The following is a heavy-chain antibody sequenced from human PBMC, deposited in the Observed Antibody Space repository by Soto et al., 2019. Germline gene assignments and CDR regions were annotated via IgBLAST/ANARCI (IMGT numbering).Heavy chain of an antibody. CDR1: GFTFSSYA. CDR3: AKALPVGYSYGYVSYYYYMDV. Sequence: PGGSLRLSCAASGFTFSSYAMSWVRQAPGKGLEWVSAISGSGGSTYYADSVKGRFTISRDNSKNTLYLQMNSLRAEDTAVYYCAKALPVGYSYGYVSYYYYMDVWGKGTTVTVSS. J-gene: IGHJ6*03. CDR2: ISGSGGST. D-gene: IGHD5-18*01. V-gene: IGHV3-23*01.